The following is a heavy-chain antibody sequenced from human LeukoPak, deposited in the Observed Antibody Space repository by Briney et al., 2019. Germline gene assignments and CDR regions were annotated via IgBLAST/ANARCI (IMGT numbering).Heavy chain of an antibody. D-gene: IGHD2-21*01. CDR1: GFTFSSYA. J-gene: IGHJ4*02. V-gene: IGHV3-64*01. Sequence: AGGSLRLSCAASGFTFSSYAMHWVRQAPGKGLEYVSVISSNGGSTYYANSVKGRFTISRDNSKNTLYLQMGSLRGEDMAVYYCAREYSAIYYWGQGTLVTVSS. CDR2: ISSNGGST. CDR3: AREYSAIYY.